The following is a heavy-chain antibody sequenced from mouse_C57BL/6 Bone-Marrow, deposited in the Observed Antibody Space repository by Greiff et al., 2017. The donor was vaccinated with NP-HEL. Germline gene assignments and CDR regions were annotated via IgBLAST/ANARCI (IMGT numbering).Heavy chain of an antibody. Sequence: DVMLVESGGDLVKPGGSLKLSCAASGFTFSSYGMSWVRQTPDKRLEWVATISSGGSYTYYPDSVKGRFTISRDNAKNTLYLQMSSLKSEDTAMYYCARSLTTVVAHWYFDVWGTGTTVTVSS. V-gene: IGHV5-6*02. J-gene: IGHJ1*03. CDR1: GFTFSSYG. D-gene: IGHD1-1*01. CDR3: ARSLTTVVAHWYFDV. CDR2: ISSGGSYT.